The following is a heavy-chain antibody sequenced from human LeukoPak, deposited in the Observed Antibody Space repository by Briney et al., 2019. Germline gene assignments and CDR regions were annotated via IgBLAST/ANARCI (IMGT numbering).Heavy chain of an antibody. CDR1: GFTFSSYA. D-gene: IGHD2-2*01. CDR3: ARDTEDCSSTSCYRYYYYGMDV. J-gene: IGHJ6*02. Sequence: PGGSLRLSCAASGFTFSSYAMHWVRQAPGKGLEWVAVISYDGSNKYYADSVKGRFTISRDNSKNTLYLQMNSLRAEDTAVYYCARDTEDCSSTSCYRYYYYGMDVWGQGTTVTVSS. V-gene: IGHV3-30-3*01. CDR2: ISYDGSNK.